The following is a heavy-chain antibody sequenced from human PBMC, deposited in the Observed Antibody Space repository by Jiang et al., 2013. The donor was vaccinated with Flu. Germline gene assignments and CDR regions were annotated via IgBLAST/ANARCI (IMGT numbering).Heavy chain of an antibody. Sequence: SVSSNSAAWNWIRQSPSRGLEWLGRTYYRSKWYNDYAVSVKSRITINPDTSKNQFSLQLNSVTPEDTAVYYCARDTPGYCSSTSCSNPYYYYYGMDVWGQGTTVTVSS. V-gene: IGHV6-1*01. J-gene: IGHJ6*02. CDR3: ARDTPGYCSSTSCSNPYYYYYGMDV. D-gene: IGHD2-2*01. CDR1: SVSSNSAA. CDR2: TYYRSKWYN.